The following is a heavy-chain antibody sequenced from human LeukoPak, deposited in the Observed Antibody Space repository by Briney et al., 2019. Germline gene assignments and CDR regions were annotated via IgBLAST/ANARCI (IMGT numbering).Heavy chain of an antibody. CDR1: GGSFSGYY. CDR2: INHSGST. CDR3: ARVKDYYDSSGYSQDYFDY. Sequence: SETLSLTCAVYGGSFSGYYWSWIRQPPGKGLEWIGEINHSGSTNYNPSLKSRVTISVDTSKNQFSLKLSSVTAADTAVYYCARVKDYYDSSGYSQDYFDYWGQGTLVTVSS. V-gene: IGHV4-34*01. D-gene: IGHD3-22*01. J-gene: IGHJ4*02.